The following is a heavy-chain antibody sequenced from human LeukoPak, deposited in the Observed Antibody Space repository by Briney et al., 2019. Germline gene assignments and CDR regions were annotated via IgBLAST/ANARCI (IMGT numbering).Heavy chain of an antibody. D-gene: IGHD3-10*01. V-gene: IGHV3-11*01. CDR2: ISSSGSTI. J-gene: IGHJ4*02. Sequence: PGRSLRLSCAASGFTFSDYYMSWIRQAPGKGLEWVSYISSSGSTIYYADSVKGRFTISRDNAKNSLYLQMNSLRAEDTAVYYCARASLDYYGSGYYFDYWGQGTLVTVSS. CDR3: ARASLDYYGSGYYFDY. CDR1: GFTFSDYY.